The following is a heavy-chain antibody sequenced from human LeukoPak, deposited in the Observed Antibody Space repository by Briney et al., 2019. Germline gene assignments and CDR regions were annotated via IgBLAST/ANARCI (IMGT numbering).Heavy chain of an antibody. CDR1: GGSFSSSSYY. CDR3: ARLTSWSPLGWFDP. D-gene: IGHD3-16*01. Sequence: SETLSLTCTVSGGSFSSSSYYWGWIRQPPGKGLEWIGYTYYSGSTNYNPSLKSRVTISVDTSKNQFSLKLSSVTAADTAVYYCARLTSWSPLGWFDPWGQGTLVTVSS. CDR2: TYYSGST. J-gene: IGHJ5*02. V-gene: IGHV4-61*05.